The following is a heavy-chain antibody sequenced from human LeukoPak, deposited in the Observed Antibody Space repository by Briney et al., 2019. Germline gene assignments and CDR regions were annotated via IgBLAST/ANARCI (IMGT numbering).Heavy chain of an antibody. CDR1: GFTFDTYP. CDR3: AKSRIELDGTGAFDV. CDR2: IRDNDDKK. V-gene: IGHV3-23*01. D-gene: IGHD6-19*01. J-gene: IGHJ3*01. Sequence: GGSLRLSCAASGFTFDTYPMSWVRQAPGKGLEWVSSIRDNDDKKYYADSVKGRFTISRDSSKSTLFLQMDSLRAEDTALYYCAKSRIELDGTGAFDVWGQGTTVTVSS.